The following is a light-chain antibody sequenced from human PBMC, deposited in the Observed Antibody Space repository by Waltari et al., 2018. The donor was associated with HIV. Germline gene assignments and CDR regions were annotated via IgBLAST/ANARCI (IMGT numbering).Light chain of an antibody. J-gene: IGLJ2*01. V-gene: IGLV2-14*01. CDR3: SSYTISSTLV. Sequence: QSALTQPASVSGSPGQSITISCTGTSSDVGGYNYVSWYQQHPGKAPKLMIYDVSNRPSGVSTRFSGSTSGNTASLTISGLQAEDEADYYCSSYTISSTLVFGGGTKLTVL. CDR1: SSDVGGYNY. CDR2: DVS.